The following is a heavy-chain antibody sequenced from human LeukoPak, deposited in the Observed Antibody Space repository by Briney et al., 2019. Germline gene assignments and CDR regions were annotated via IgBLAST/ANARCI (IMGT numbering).Heavy chain of an antibody. D-gene: IGHD6-19*01. Sequence: GESLKISCKASGYTFGGYWIGWVRQMPGKGLECMGIIYPADSDTRYSPSFQGQVTISADKSISTAYLQWSSLQASDTAMYYCARRVYSSGWYYFDYWGQGTLVTVSS. CDR3: ARRVYSSGWYYFDY. J-gene: IGHJ4*02. V-gene: IGHV5-51*01. CDR1: GYTFGGYW. CDR2: IYPADSDT.